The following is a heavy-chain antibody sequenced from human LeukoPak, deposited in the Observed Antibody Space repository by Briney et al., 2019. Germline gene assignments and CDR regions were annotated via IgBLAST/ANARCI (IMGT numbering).Heavy chain of an antibody. CDR2: IYYRGST. D-gene: IGHD3-10*01. V-gene: IGHV4-61*08. Sequence: SETLSLTCTVSGGSISSGGYYWSWIRQPPGKGLEWIGDIYYRGSTNYNPSLKSRVTMSLDTSKNQFSLRLNSVTAADTAVYYCARGPGGSGTRPPYTFYYGMDVWGQGTTATVSS. CDR1: GGSISSGGYY. CDR3: ARGPGGSGTRPPYTFYYGMDV. J-gene: IGHJ6*02.